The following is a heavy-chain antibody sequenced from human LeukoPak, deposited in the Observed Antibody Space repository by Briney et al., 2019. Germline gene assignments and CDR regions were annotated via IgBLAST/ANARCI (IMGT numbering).Heavy chain of an antibody. V-gene: IGHV3-48*01. D-gene: IGHD4-17*01. J-gene: IGHJ4*02. CDR1: GFTFSSHS. CDR2: ISSSSTI. CDR3: ARDRAGYGELDY. Sequence: GGSLRLSCAASGFTFSSHSMNWVRQAPGKGLEWVSYISSSSTIYYADSVKGRFTISRDNAKNPLYLQMNSLRAEDTAVYYCARDRAGYGELDYWGQGSLVPVSS.